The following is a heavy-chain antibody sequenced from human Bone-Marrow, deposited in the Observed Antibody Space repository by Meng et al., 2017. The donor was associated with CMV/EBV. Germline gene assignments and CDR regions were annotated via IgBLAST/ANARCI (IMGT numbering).Heavy chain of an antibody. CDR1: GGSISRNSYY. V-gene: IGHV4-39*01. J-gene: IGHJ6*02. CDR2: IYYSGTT. D-gene: IGHD4-11*01. Sequence: SETLSLTCTVSGGSISRNSYYWGWVRQPPGKGLEWIGSIYYSGTTYYNPSLKSRVTISVDTSKNQFSLKLSSVTAADTAVYYCARGDGAYSKEFYYYGMDVWGQGTTVTVSS. CDR3: ARGDGAYSKEFYYYGMDV.